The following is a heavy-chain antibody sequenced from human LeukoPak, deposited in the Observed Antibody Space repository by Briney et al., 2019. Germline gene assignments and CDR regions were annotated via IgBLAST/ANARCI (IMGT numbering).Heavy chain of an antibody. CDR3: ARDRNSGYSSGWYWA. CDR1: GFTFSSYG. V-gene: IGHV3-33*01. J-gene: IGHJ5*02. D-gene: IGHD6-19*01. CDR2: IWYDGSNK. Sequence: GGSLRLSCAASGFTFSSYGMHWVRQAPGKGLEWVAVIWYDGSNKYYADSVKGRFTISRDNSKNTLYLQMNSLRAEDTAVYYCARDRNSGYSSGWYWAWGQGTLVTVSS.